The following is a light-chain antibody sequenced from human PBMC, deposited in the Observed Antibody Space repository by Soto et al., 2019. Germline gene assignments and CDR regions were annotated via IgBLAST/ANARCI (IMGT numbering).Light chain of an antibody. Sequence: EIVMTQSPATLSVSPGERATLSCRASQSVGGNLAWYQQRPGRAPRLLIYDASTRATDIPARFSGSGSGTDFTLTISSLLSEDFSLYYCQQYNNWPLYTFGQGTKLEIK. CDR3: QQYNNWPLYT. CDR1: QSVGGN. J-gene: IGKJ2*01. V-gene: IGKV3-15*01. CDR2: DAS.